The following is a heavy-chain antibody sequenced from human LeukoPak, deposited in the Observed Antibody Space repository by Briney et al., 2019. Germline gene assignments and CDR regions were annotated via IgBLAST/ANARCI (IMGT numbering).Heavy chain of an antibody. Sequence: PGGSLRPSCAASGFTFSSYAMHWVRQAPGKGLEWVAVISYDGSNKYYADSVKGRFTISRDNSKNTLYLQMNSLRAEDTAVYYCARGHVSTDYITMVRGVKGSGFDYWGQGTLVTVSS. CDR2: ISYDGSNK. CDR3: ARGHVSTDYITMVRGVKGSGFDY. V-gene: IGHV3-30-3*01. J-gene: IGHJ4*02. D-gene: IGHD3-10*01. CDR1: GFTFSSYA.